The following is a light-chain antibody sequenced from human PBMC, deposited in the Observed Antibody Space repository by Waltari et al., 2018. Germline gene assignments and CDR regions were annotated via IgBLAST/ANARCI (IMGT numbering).Light chain of an antibody. Sequence: DIQMTQSPSSLSASVGDRVTITCRASQSISIYLNWYQQKPGKAPKLLIYAASSLQSGVPSRFSGSGSGTDFTLTINSLQPEDFATYYCQQSYSTPITFGQGTRLEIK. CDR2: AAS. CDR1: QSISIY. CDR3: QQSYSTPIT. J-gene: IGKJ5*01. V-gene: IGKV1-39*01.